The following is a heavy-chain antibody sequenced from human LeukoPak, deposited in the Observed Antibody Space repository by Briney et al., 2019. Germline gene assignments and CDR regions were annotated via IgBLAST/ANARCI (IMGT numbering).Heavy chain of an antibody. Sequence: ASVKVSCKASGCTFTSYGISWVRQAPGQGLEWMGWISAYNGNTNYAQKLQGRVTMTTDTSTSTAYMELRSLRSDDTAVYYCARVSLTYYDSSGYYGGDWFDPWGQGTLVTVSS. V-gene: IGHV1-18*01. CDR3: ARVSLTYYDSSGYYGGDWFDP. D-gene: IGHD3-22*01. CDR2: ISAYNGNT. CDR1: GCTFTSYG. J-gene: IGHJ5*02.